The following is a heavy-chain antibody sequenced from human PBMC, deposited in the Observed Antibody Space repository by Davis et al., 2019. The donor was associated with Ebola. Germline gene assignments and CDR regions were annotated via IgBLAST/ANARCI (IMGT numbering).Heavy chain of an antibody. D-gene: IGHD2-2*01. CDR2: IYYSGST. J-gene: IGHJ6*03. CDR1: GGSISSYY. V-gene: IGHV4-59*01. Sequence: PGGSLRLSCTVSGGSISSYYWSWIRQPPGKGLEWIGYIYYSGSTNYNPSLKSRVTISVDTSKNQFSLKLSSVTAADTAVYYCARVREVYCSSTSCYYYYYMDVWGKGTTVTVSS. CDR3: ARVREVYCSSTSCYYYYYMDV.